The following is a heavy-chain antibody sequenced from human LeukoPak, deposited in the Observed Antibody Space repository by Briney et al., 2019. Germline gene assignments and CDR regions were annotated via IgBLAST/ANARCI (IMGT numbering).Heavy chain of an antibody. CDR3: AKELDGDYFDY. V-gene: IGHV3-30*18. CDR2: ILYDGTKK. J-gene: IGHJ4*02. D-gene: IGHD4-17*01. Sequence: GRSLRLSCAASGFTFGDYGMHWVRQAPGEGLEWVAVILYDGTKKYYADSVTGRFTISRDNFKNTMYLQMNSLRAEDTAVYYCAKELDGDYFDYWGQGTLVTVSS. CDR1: GFTFGDYG.